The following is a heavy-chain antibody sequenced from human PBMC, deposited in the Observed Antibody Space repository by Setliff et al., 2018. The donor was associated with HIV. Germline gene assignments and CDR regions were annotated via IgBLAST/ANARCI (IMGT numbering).Heavy chain of an antibody. CDR3: TRDLTLWFGELYYYYGMDV. D-gene: IGHD3-10*01. V-gene: IGHV3-49*04. CDR1: GFPFTTYS. CDR2: IRSKAYGGTT. Sequence: PGGSLRLSCAASGFPFTTYSMNWVRQAPGKGLEWVGFIRSKAYGGTTEYAASVKGRFTISRDDSKSIAYLQMNSLKTEDTAVYYCTRDLTLWFGELYYYYGMDVWGQGTTVTVSS. J-gene: IGHJ6*02.